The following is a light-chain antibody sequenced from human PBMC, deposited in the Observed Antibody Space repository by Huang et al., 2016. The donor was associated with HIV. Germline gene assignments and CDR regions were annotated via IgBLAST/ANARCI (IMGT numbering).Light chain of an antibody. V-gene: IGKV3-20*01. J-gene: IGKJ1*01. Sequence: EIVLTQSPGTLSLSPGERATLSCRASQSVSNNYVAWYQQEAGQAPRLLIYGASNRATDIPGRFRDSAYGTDFTRTISRLEPEDFVVYYCQQYGNSPRTFGQGTKVEMK. CDR1: QSVSNNY. CDR2: GAS. CDR3: QQYGNSPRT.